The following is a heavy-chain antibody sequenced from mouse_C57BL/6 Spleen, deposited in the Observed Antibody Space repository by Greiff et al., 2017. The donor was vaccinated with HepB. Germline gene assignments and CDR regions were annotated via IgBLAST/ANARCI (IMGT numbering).Heavy chain of an antibody. Sequence: EVKLVESGGGLVKPGGSLKLSCAASGFTFSDYGMHWVRQAPEKGLAWVAYISSGSSTIYYADTVKGRFTISRDNAKNTLFLQMTSLRSEDTAMYYCARPFITTVVAPLDYWGQGTTLTVSS. CDR3: ARPFITTVVAPLDY. D-gene: IGHD1-1*01. CDR2: ISSGSSTI. CDR1: GFTFSDYG. J-gene: IGHJ2*01. V-gene: IGHV5-17*01.